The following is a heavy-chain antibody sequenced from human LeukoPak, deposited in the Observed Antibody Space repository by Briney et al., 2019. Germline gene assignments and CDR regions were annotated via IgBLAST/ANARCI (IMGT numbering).Heavy chain of an antibody. CDR2: ISAYNGNA. J-gene: IGHJ3*02. Sequence: ASVKVSCKASGYTFTSYGISWVRQAPGRGLEWMGWISAYNGNANYAQKLQGRVTMTTDTSTSTAYMELRSLRSDDTAVYYCARHGHGIVVVPAAINDAFDIWGQGTMVTVSS. D-gene: IGHD2-2*01. V-gene: IGHV1-18*01. CDR1: GYTFTSYG. CDR3: ARHGHGIVVVPAAINDAFDI.